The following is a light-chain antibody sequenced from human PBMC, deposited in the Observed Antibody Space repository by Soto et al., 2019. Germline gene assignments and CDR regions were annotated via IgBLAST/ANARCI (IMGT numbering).Light chain of an antibody. Sequence: QSVLTQPASVSGSPGQSISISCTGTSSDVGKYKFVSWYQLHPGEAPKLMIYDATQRPSGVSSRFSGSKSGITASLTISGLPGEDEAHYYCASHAGCWTLVFRGGTQVDVL. J-gene: IGLJ3*02. V-gene: IGLV2-23*01. CDR1: SSDVGKYKF. CDR2: DAT. CDR3: ASHAGCWTLV.